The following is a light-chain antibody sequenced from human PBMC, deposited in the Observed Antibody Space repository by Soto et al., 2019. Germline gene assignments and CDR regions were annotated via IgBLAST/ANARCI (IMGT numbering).Light chain of an antibody. CDR3: QQYYGSLPYT. CDR2: GVS. Sequence: EIVLTQSPGTLSLSPGERVTLSCRASQSVRNSYLAWYQQKPGQAPRLLMYGVSARATGIPDRFSGSGSGTDFTLTIDRLEPEDFGVFYCQQYYGSLPYTFGQGTKLEIK. J-gene: IGKJ2*01. CDR1: QSVRNSY. V-gene: IGKV3-20*01.